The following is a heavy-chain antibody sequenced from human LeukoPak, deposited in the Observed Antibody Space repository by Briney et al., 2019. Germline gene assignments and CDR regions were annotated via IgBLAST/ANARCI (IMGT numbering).Heavy chain of an antibody. CDR3: ARDADLIWLGRVRPYYYYYYMDV. CDR2: ISAYNGNT. Sequence: GASVTVSCKASGYTFTSYGISWVRQAPGQGLEWMGWISAYNGNTNYAQKLQGRVTMTTDTSTSTAYMELRSLRSDDTAVYYCARDADLIWLGRVRPYYYYYYMDVWGKGITVTVSS. CDR1: GYTFTSYG. J-gene: IGHJ6*03. D-gene: IGHD3-10*01. V-gene: IGHV1-18*01.